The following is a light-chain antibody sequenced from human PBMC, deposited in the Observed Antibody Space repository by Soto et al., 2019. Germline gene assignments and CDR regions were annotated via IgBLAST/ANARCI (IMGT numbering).Light chain of an antibody. Sequence: EIVMTQSPGTLSVSPGERATLSCMASQSVRSNLAWYQQKPGQAPRLLIYGASTRATGIPAGLSGSGSGTEFTLTISSLQPEDFATYYCQQVKHYPLTFGGGTKVEIK. V-gene: IGKV3-15*01. CDR2: GAS. J-gene: IGKJ4*01. CDR3: QQVKHYPLT. CDR1: QSVRSN.